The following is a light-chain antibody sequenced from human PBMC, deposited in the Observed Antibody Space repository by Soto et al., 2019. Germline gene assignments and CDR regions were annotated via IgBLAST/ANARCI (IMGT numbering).Light chain of an antibody. Sequence: QSVLTQPPSASGTPGPRVTISCSGSSSNIGSNYVYWYQQLPGTAPKLLIYRNNQRPSGVPDRFSGSKSGTSASLAISGLRSEDEAYYYCAAWDDSLSGVVFGGGTKLTVL. CDR1: SSNIGSNY. J-gene: IGLJ2*01. CDR2: RNN. CDR3: AAWDDSLSGVV. V-gene: IGLV1-47*01.